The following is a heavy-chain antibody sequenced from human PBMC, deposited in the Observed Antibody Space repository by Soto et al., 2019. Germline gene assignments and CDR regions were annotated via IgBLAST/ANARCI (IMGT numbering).Heavy chain of an antibody. CDR1: GGSISSGGYY. CDR3: ARIVVVVAATYYYYYMDV. Sequence: SETLSLTCTVSGGSISSGGYYWSWIRQHPGKGPEWIGYIYYSGSTYYNPSLKSRVTISVDTSKNQFSLKLSSVTAADTAVYYCARIVVVVAATYYYYYMDVWGKGTTVTVSS. V-gene: IGHV4-31*03. J-gene: IGHJ6*03. CDR2: IYYSGST. D-gene: IGHD2-15*01.